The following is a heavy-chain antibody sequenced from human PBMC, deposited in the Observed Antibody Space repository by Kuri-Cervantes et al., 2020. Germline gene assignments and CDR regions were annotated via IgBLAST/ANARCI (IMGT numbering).Heavy chain of an antibody. CDR1: GFTFSSYD. J-gene: IGHJ4*02. CDR3: AKDHHYGSGSFLDY. Sequence: GGSLRLSCAASGFTFSSYDMHWVRQAPGKGLEWVSGISWNSGSIGYADSVKGRFTISRDNAKNSLYLQMNSLRAEDTALYYCAKDHHYGSGSFLDYWGQGTLVTVSS. V-gene: IGHV3-9*01. CDR2: ISWNSGSI. D-gene: IGHD3-10*01.